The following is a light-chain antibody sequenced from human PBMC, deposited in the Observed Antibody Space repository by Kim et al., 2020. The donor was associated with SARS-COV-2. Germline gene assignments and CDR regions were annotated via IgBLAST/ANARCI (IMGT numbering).Light chain of an antibody. V-gene: IGKV3-15*01. Sequence: VSPGERATLSCRASQSVSSNLPWYQQKPGQAPRLRIYGASTRATGIPARFSGSGSGTEFTLTISSLQSEDFAVYYCQQYNNWPPTFGQGTKVDIK. CDR3: QQYNNWPPT. J-gene: IGKJ1*01. CDR2: GAS. CDR1: QSVSSN.